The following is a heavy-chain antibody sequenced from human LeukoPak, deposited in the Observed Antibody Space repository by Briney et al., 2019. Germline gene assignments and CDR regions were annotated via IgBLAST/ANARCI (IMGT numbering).Heavy chain of an antibody. J-gene: IGHJ4*02. CDR3: ARDPDLPYNHDSSGYQPFSDY. CDR1: GYTFTSYY. CDR2: INPSGGST. D-gene: IGHD3-22*01. Sequence: GASVKVSCKASGYTFTSYYMHWVRQAPGQVLEWMGIINPSGGSTSYAQKYQGRVTMTRDTSTSTVYMELSSLRSEDTAVYYCARDPDLPYNHDSSGYQPFSDYWGQGTLFTASS. V-gene: IGHV1-46*01.